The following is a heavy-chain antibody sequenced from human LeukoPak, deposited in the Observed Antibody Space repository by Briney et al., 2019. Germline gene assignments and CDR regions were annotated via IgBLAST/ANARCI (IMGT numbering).Heavy chain of an antibody. V-gene: IGHV5-51*01. Sequence: GESLKISCKGSGYSFTSYWIGWVRQMPGKGLEWMAIMYPGDSDTRYSPSFQGQVTISADTSISTAYLQWTTLKASDTAMYYCVTPHPLYYFDGSTFLDIWGKGTRVTV. CDR2: MYPGDSDT. J-gene: IGHJ3*02. CDR1: GYSFTSYW. CDR3: VTPHPLYYFDGSTFLDI. D-gene: IGHD3-22*01.